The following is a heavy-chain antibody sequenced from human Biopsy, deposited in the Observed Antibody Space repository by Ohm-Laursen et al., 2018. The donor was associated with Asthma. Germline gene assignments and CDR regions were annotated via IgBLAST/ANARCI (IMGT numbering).Heavy chain of an antibody. CDR1: GDSSNSGGYS. CDR2: ISYTGTT. Sequence: SQTLSLTWAVSGDSSNSGGYSWTWIRQLPGKGLEWIGYISYTGTTYYNPSLKSRISTAVDTSKIQFSLKLSSATAADTAIYYCARERMFFYDSSGYGAFDIWGQGTLVTVSS. V-gene: IGHV4-31*11. D-gene: IGHD3-22*01. J-gene: IGHJ3*02. CDR3: ARERMFFYDSSGYGAFDI.